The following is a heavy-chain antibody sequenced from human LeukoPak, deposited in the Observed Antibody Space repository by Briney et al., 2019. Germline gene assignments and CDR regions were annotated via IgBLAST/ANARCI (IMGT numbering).Heavy chain of an antibody. J-gene: IGHJ4*02. Sequence: ASVKVSCKASGYTFTSYDINWVRQATGQGLEWMGWMNPNSGNTGYAQKFQGRVTMTRNTSISTAYMELSSLRSEDTAVYYCAPGIFDWLTREEYYFDYWGQGTLVTVSS. V-gene: IGHV1-8*01. CDR3: APGIFDWLTREEYYFDY. D-gene: IGHD3-9*01. CDR2: MNPNSGNT. CDR1: GYTFTSYD.